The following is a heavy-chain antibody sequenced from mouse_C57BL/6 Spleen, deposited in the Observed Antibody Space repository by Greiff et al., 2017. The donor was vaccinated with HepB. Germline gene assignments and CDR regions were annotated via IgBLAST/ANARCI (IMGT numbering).Heavy chain of an antibody. D-gene: IGHD4-1*01. CDR3: TRDLTGGAFDY. J-gene: IGHJ2*01. CDR2: ISSGGDYI. CDR1: GFTFSSYA. Sequence: DVHLVESGEGLVKPGGSLKLSCAASGFTFSSYAMSWVRQTPEKRLEWVAYISSGGDYIYYADTVKGRFTISRDNARNTLYLQMSSLKSEDTAMYYCTRDLTGGAFDYWGQGTTLTVSS. V-gene: IGHV5-9-1*02.